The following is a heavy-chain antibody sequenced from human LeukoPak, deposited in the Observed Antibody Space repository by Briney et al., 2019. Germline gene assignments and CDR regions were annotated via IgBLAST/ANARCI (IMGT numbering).Heavy chain of an antibody. D-gene: IGHD3-10*01. Sequence: KPSETLSLTCTVSGGSISSYYWSWIRQPPGKGLEWIGYIYYSRSTNYNPSLKSRVTISVDTSKNQFSLKLSSVTAADTAVYYCAKDGLLWFGELFSGVDYWGQGTLVTVSS. CDR1: GGSISSYY. J-gene: IGHJ4*02. CDR2: IYYSRST. V-gene: IGHV4-59*01. CDR3: AKDGLLWFGELFSGVDY.